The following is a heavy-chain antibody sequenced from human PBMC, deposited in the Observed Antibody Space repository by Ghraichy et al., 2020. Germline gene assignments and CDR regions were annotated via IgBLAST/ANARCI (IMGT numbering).Heavy chain of an antibody. D-gene: IGHD6-6*01. CDR3: ARGRQSSSSRWFDP. V-gene: IGHV4-34*01. CDR1: GGSFSGYY. CDR2: INHSGST. J-gene: IGHJ5*02. Sequence: SETLSLTCAVYGGSFSGYYWSWIRQPPGKGLEWIGEINHSGSTNYNPSLKSRVTISVDTSKNQFSLKLSSVTAADTAVYYCARGRQSSSSRWFDPWGQGTLVTVSS.